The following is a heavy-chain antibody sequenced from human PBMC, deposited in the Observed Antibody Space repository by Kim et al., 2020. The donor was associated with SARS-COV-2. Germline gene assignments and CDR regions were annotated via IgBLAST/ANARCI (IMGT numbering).Heavy chain of an antibody. J-gene: IGHJ5*02. Sequence: ASVKVSCKASGYTFTSYAMHWVRQAPGQRLEWMGWINAGNGNTKYSQKFQGRVTITRDTSASTAYMELSSLRSEDTAVYYCARVSDFWSGYFVDWFDPWGQGTLVTVSS. CDR2: INAGNGNT. V-gene: IGHV1-3*01. CDR1: GYTFTSYA. D-gene: IGHD3-3*01. CDR3: ARVSDFWSGYFVDWFDP.